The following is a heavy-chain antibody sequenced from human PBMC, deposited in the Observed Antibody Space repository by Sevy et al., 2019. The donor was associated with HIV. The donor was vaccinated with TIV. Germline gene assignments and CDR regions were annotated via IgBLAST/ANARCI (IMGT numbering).Heavy chain of an antibody. V-gene: IGHV4-59*01. CDR3: ARTSAYYYYGVDV. CDR2: FYYSGST. Sequence: SETLSLTCTVSVDSISNYYWSWIRQPPGKGLEWIGYFYYSGSTNYNPSLKSRVTISVDTSKNQISLKLSSVTAADTAVYYCARTSAYYYYGVDVWGQGTTVTVSS. D-gene: IGHD2-2*01. CDR1: VDSISNYY. J-gene: IGHJ6*02.